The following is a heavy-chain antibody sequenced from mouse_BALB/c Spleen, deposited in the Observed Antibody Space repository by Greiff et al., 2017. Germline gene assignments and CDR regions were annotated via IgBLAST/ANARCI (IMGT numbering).Heavy chain of an antibody. CDR1: GFSLTGYG. J-gene: IGHJ3*01. D-gene: IGHD2-14*01. CDR2: IWGDGST. CDR3: ARGDSYYRYDDWFAY. Sequence: QVQLKQSGPGLVAPSQSLSITCTVSGFSLTGYGVNWVRQPPGKGLEWLGMIWGDGSTDYNSALKSRLSISKDNSKSQVFLKMNSLQTDDTARYYCARGDSYYRYDDWFAYWGQGTLVTVSA. V-gene: IGHV2-6-7*01.